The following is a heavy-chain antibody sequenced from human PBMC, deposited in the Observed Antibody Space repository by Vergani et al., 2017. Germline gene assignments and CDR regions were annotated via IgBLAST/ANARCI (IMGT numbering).Heavy chain of an antibody. CDR2: IYYSGST. CDR3: ASWGTYGNYWYFDL. CDR1: GGSISSYY. D-gene: IGHD3-16*01. V-gene: IGHV4-59*01. Sequence: QVQLQESGPGLVKPSETLSLTCTVSGGSISSYYWSWIRQPPGKGLEWIGYIYYSGSTNYNPSLKSRVTISVDTSKNQFSLKLSSVTAADTAVYYCASWGTYGNYWYFDLWGRGTLVTVSS. J-gene: IGHJ2*01.